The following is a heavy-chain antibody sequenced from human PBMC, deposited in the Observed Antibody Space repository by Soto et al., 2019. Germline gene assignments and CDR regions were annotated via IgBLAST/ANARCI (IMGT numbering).Heavy chain of an antibody. CDR3: ARVRIGYEIDY. CDR2: IYSGGST. Sequence: EVQLVETGGGLIQPGGSLRLSCAASGFTVSSNYMSWVRQAPGKGLEWVSVIYSGGSTYYADSVKGRFTISRDNSKNTLYLQMNSLRAADTAVYYCARVRIGYEIDYWGQGTLVTVSS. D-gene: IGHD5-12*01. J-gene: IGHJ4*02. CDR1: GFTVSSNY. V-gene: IGHV3-53*02.